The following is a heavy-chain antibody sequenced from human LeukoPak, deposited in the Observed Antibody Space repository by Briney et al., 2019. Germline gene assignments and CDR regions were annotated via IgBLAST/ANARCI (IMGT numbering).Heavy chain of an antibody. J-gene: IGHJ5*02. Sequence: ASVKVSCKASGYTFTSYYMHWVRQAPGQGLEWMGVINPSGGSTSYAQKFQGRVTMTRDTSTSTVYMDLSSLGSEDTAVYYCARSSKLPHQTTAWYWFDPWGQGTLVTVSS. D-gene: IGHD4-17*01. CDR1: GYTFTSYY. V-gene: IGHV1-46*01. CDR2: INPSGGST. CDR3: ARSSKLPHQTTAWYWFDP.